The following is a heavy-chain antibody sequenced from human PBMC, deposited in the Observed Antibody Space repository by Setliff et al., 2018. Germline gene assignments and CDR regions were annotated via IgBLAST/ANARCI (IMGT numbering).Heavy chain of an antibody. CDR3: LRRVYSSSSRYYHYYMDV. Sequence: APVKVSCKASGYAFTSYGIGWVRQAPGQGLEWIGWISTYNGDTDYAQKLQERLTMTTDTSTSPVHMELRSLRSDDTALYYTLRRVYSSSSRYYHYYMDVWRKGTTVTVSS. J-gene: IGHJ6*03. D-gene: IGHD6-6*01. CDR1: GYAFTSYG. CDR2: ISTYNGDT. V-gene: IGHV1-18*01.